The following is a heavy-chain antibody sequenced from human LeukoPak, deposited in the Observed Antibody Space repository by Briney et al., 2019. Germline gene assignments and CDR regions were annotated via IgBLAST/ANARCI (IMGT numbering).Heavy chain of an antibody. D-gene: IGHD5-18*01. Sequence: GASVKASCKASGYTFTSYGISWVRQAPGQGLEWMGWISAYNGNTNYAQKLQGRVTMTTDTSTSTAYMELRSLRSDDTAVYYCARGIVDTAMIGTVRLDYWGQGTLVTVSS. V-gene: IGHV1-18*01. CDR1: GYTFTSYG. CDR2: ISAYNGNT. CDR3: ARGIVDTAMIGTVRLDY. J-gene: IGHJ4*02.